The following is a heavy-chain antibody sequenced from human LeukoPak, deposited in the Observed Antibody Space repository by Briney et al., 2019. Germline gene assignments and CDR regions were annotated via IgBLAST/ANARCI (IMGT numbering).Heavy chain of an antibody. Sequence: GASVKVSCKASGYTFTCYYMHWVRQAPGQGLEWMGWINPNSGGTNYAKKFQGRVTTTRETSISTAYMELSRLKSDDTAVYYWARADYDFWSGYYDYWGQGTLVTVSS. J-gene: IGHJ4*02. CDR3: ARADYDFWSGYYDY. CDR1: GYTFTCYY. CDR2: INPNSGGT. D-gene: IGHD3-3*01. V-gene: IGHV1-2*02.